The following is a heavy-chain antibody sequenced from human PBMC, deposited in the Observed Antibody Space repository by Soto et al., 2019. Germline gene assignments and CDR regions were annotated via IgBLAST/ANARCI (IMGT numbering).Heavy chain of an antibody. V-gene: IGHV4-61*01. J-gene: IGHJ4*02. D-gene: IGHD5-12*01. CDR2: IYYSGST. CDR1: GGSVSSGSYY. Sequence: PSETLSLTCTVSGGSVSSGSYYWSWIRQPPGKGLEWIGYIYYSGSTNYNPSLKSRVTISVDTSKNQFSLKLSSVTAADTAVYYCARYGDGYNRNTYFFDYWGQGTLVTVSS. CDR3: ARYGDGYNRNTYFFDY.